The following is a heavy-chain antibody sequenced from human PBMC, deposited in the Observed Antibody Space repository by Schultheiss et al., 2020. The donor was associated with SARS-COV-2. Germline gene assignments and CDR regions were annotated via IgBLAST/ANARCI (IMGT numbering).Heavy chain of an antibody. V-gene: IGHV4-59*01. J-gene: IGHJ3*02. CDR1: GGSISSYY. D-gene: IGHD1-1*01. CDR3: ARGDLADWNDNGCAFDI. Sequence: SETLSLTCTVSGGSISSYYWSWIRQPPGKGLEWIGYIYYSGSTNYNPSLKSRVTISVDTSKNQFSLKLSSVTAADTAVYYCARGDLADWNDNGCAFDIWGQATMVTVSS. CDR2: IYYSGST.